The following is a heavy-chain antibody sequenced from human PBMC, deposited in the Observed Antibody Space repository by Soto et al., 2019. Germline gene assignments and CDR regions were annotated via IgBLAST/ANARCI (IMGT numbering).Heavy chain of an antibody. CDR3: ARDFGDIVVVPAADSEGYYYYYGMDV. Sequence: EVQLVESGGGLVQPGGSLRLACAASGFTFSSYSMNWFRQAPGKGLEWDSYISSSSSTIYYADSVKGRFTISRDNAKNSLYLQRNSLRDEDTAVYYCARDFGDIVVVPAADSEGYYYYYGMDVWGQGTTVTVSS. J-gene: IGHJ6*02. D-gene: IGHD2-2*01. V-gene: IGHV3-48*02. CDR2: ISSSSSTI. CDR1: GFTFSSYS.